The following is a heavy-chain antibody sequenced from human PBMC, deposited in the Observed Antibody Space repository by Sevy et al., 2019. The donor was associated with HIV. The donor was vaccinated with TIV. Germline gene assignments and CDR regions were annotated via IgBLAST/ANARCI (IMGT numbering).Heavy chain of an antibody. CDR3: VKDPLISLGADLFDY. Sequence: GGSLRLSCATSGFTFNSHGMHWVRQAPGKGLEWVSFIQDDGGNKNYADSVTGRFTISPDNSKNTLYLQLSILRTEDTALYYCVKDPLISLGADLFDYWGQGTLVTVSS. D-gene: IGHD7-27*01. CDR1: GFTFNSHG. J-gene: IGHJ4*02. V-gene: IGHV3-30*02. CDR2: IQDDGGNK.